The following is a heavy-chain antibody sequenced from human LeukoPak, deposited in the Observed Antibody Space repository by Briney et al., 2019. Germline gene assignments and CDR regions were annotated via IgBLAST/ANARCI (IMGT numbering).Heavy chain of an antibody. J-gene: IGHJ6*03. CDR2: ISGYNGNR. D-gene: IGHD1-26*01. CDR1: GYIFTSYG. V-gene: IGHV1-18*01. CDR3: ARDGGATYYMDV. Sequence: ASVTVSCKASGYIFTSYGISWVRQAPGQGLEWMGWISGYNGNRKYAQKFQGRVTMTRDTSISTAYMELSRLRSDDTAVYYCARDGGATYYMDVWGKGTTVTISS.